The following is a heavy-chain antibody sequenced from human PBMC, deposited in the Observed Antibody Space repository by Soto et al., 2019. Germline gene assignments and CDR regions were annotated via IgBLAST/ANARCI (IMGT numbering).Heavy chain of an antibody. V-gene: IGHV1-18*04. CDR1: GYTFRNYG. CDR3: SRDVQNFYDGSGPYLADALDI. Sequence: QVQLVQSGGEVKKPGASVKVSCKASGYTFRNYGISWVRQAPGQGLEWMGWISPDTGNSNYAQKVQVRVTLTTETSTSTGEIELRRLGSGDTAAYYWSRDVQNFYDGSGPYLADALDIWGQGTMVTVSS. CDR2: ISPDTGNS. J-gene: IGHJ3*02. D-gene: IGHD2-15*01.